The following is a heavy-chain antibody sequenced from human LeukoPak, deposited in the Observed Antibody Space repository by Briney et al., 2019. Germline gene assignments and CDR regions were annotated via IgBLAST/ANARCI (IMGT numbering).Heavy chain of an antibody. CDR1: GLTFRSYW. D-gene: IGHD6-19*01. Sequence: GGSLRLSCAASGLTFRSYWMSWVRQAPGKGLEWVANIKPDGREKYYADSVKGRFTISRDNSKNTLYLQMNTLRAEDTAVYYCARRVTGSSGWLFDYWGQGTLVTVSS. CDR2: IKPDGREK. V-gene: IGHV3-7*03. J-gene: IGHJ4*02. CDR3: ARRVTGSSGWLFDY.